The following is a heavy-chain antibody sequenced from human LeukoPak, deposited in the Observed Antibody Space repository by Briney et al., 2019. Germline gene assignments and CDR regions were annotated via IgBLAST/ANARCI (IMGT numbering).Heavy chain of an antibody. V-gene: IGHV3-21*01. CDR3: VRDHRRHFDWSSYFQH. Sequence: GGSLRLSCAASGFTFSGYSMNWVRQAPGKGLEWVSSISNSGSYTYYVDSVKGRFFISRDNAKNSTFLQMNSLRAEDTAVYYCVRDHRRHFDWSSYFQHWGQGTLVAVSA. J-gene: IGHJ1*01. D-gene: IGHD3-9*01. CDR1: GFTFSGYS. CDR2: ISNSGSYT.